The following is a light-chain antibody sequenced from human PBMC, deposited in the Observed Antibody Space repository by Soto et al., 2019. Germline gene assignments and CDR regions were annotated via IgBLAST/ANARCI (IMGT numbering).Light chain of an antibody. CDR3: QQSYSTPLT. CDR1: QSISNF. CDR2: AAS. V-gene: IGKV1-39*01. J-gene: IGKJ4*01. Sequence: DIQMTQSPSSLSASVGDRVTITCRASQSISNFLNWYQQKPGKAPKLLIYAASSWQSGVPARFSGSGSGTDFTLTISSLQPEDFATYYCQQSYSTPLTCGGGTKVEIK.